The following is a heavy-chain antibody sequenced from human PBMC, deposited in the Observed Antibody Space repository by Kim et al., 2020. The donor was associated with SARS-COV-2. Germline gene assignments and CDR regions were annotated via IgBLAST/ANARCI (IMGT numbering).Heavy chain of an antibody. V-gene: IGHV4-34*01. J-gene: IGHJ4*02. CDR2: IKHSGST. CDR3: ARGARGYLDD. D-gene: IGHD6-6*01. CDR1: GGSFSGYY. Sequence: SETLSLTCAVYGGSFSGYYWSWIRQPPGKGLEWIGEIKHSGSTNYNPSLKSRVTISVDTSKNQFSLKLSSVTAADTAVYYCARGARGYLDDWGQGTLVTVSS.